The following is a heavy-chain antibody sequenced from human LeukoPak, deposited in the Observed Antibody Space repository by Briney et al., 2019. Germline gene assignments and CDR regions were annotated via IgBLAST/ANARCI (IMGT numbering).Heavy chain of an antibody. CDR3: ARGPPNWGYDY. V-gene: IGHV1-8*02. D-gene: IGHD7-27*01. Sequence: VKVSCKASGGTFSSNVISWVRQATGQGPEWMGWMSPNSGNTGYAQKFQGRVTMTRSTPMSTAYMELSSLRSEDTAVYYCARGPPNWGYDYWGQGTLVTVSS. J-gene: IGHJ4*02. CDR1: GGTFSSNV. CDR2: MSPNSGNT.